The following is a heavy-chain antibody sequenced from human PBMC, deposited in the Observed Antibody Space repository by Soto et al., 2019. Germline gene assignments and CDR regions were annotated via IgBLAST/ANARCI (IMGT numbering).Heavy chain of an antibody. Sequence: SVKVSCKASGGTFSSYAISWVRQAPGQGLEWMGGIIPIFGTANYAQKFQGRVTITADKSTSTAYMELSSLRSEDTAVYYCARDPLLGVVAAAISGLYYYYGMDVWGHGTTVTVSS. CDR1: GGTFSSYA. CDR2: IIPIFGTA. D-gene: IGHD2-2*02. V-gene: IGHV1-69*06. CDR3: ARDPLLGVVAAAISGLYYYYGMDV. J-gene: IGHJ6*02.